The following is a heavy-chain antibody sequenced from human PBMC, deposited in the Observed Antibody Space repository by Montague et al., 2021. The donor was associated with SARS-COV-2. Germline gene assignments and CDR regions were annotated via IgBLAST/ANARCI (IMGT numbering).Heavy chain of an antibody. CDR1: GYSFTSYW. J-gene: IGHJ4*02. CDR3: ARQVHIYCSSTSCPFDY. V-gene: IGHV5-51*01. Sequence: QSGAEVKTPGESLKISCEGSGYSFTSYWIAWVRQMPDKGLEWMGIIYPEDSDTRYSPSFQGHVTISADKSMNTAFLQWSSLRASDTAIYYCARQVHIYCSSTSCPFDYWGQGTLVTVPS. D-gene: IGHD2-2*01. CDR2: IYPEDSDT.